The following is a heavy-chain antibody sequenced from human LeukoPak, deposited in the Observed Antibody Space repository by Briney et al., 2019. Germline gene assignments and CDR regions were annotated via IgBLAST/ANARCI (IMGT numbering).Heavy chain of an antibody. D-gene: IGHD4-17*01. CDR3: ARYDYGDCWFDP. CDR1: GGSMNDYY. Sequence: SETLSLTCTVSGGSMNDYYWSWIRQAPGKGLEWIGYISDSGSTNYNPSLGSRVTISVDTSKNQFSLKLTSVTAADTALYYCARYDYGDCWFDPWGQGTLVTVSS. CDR2: ISDSGST. J-gene: IGHJ5*02. V-gene: IGHV4-59*01.